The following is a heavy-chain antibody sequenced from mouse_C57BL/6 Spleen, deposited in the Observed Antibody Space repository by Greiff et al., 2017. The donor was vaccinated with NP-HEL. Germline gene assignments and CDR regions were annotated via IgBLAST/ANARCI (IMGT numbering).Heavy chain of an antibody. CDR3: ARGAYYYGSSWFAY. Sequence: VQLQQSGPELVKPGASVKISCKASGYAFSSSWMNWVKQRPGKGLEWIGRIYPGDGDTNYNGKFKGKATLTADKSSSTAYMQLSSLTSEDSAVYFCARGAYYYGSSWFAYWGQGTLVTVSA. V-gene: IGHV1-82*01. CDR1: GYAFSSSW. J-gene: IGHJ3*01. CDR2: IYPGDGDT. D-gene: IGHD1-1*01.